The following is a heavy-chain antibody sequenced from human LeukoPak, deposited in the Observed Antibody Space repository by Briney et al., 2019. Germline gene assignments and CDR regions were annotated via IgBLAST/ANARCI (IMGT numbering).Heavy chain of an antibody. CDR1: GGSISSYY. D-gene: IGHD6-19*01. J-gene: IGHJ3*02. CDR2: IYTSGST. Sequence: PSETLSLTCTVSGGSISSYYWSWIRQPAGKGLEWIGRIYTSGSTNYNPSLKSRVTMSVDTSKNQFSLKLSSVTAADTAVYYCARLGAVAPLGSDDDIWGQGANVTVSS. CDR3: ARLGAVAPLGSDDDI. V-gene: IGHV4-4*07.